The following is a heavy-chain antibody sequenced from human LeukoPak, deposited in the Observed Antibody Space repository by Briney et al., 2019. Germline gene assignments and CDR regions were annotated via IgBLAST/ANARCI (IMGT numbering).Heavy chain of an antibody. V-gene: IGHV3-53*01. CDR3: ARDRIHGDKRGYYYYGMDV. Sequence: GGSLRLSCAASGFTVSSNYMSWVRQAPGKGLEWVSVIYSGGSTYYADSVKGRFTISRDNSKNTLYLQMNSLRAEDTAVYYCARDRIHGDKRGYYYYGMDVWGQGTTVTVSS. D-gene: IGHD4-17*01. CDR2: IYSGGST. J-gene: IGHJ6*02. CDR1: GFTVSSNY.